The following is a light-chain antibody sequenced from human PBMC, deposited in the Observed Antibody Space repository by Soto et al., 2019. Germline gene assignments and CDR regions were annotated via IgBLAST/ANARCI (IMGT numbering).Light chain of an antibody. CDR1: QSVSSNY. Sequence: EVVLTQSPGTLSLSPGDTATLSCKASQSVSSNYVAWYQQKPGQAPRLLISGASNRATGTPDRFRGSGSGTDFTLTISRLEPEDFAVYYCQQYGSSGTFGQGTKVDI. V-gene: IGKV3-20*01. J-gene: IGKJ1*01. CDR2: GAS. CDR3: QQYGSSGT.